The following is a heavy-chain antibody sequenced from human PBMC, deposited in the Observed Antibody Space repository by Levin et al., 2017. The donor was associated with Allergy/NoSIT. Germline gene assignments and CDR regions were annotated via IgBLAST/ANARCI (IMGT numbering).Heavy chain of an antibody. J-gene: IGHJ4*02. CDR2: IYYSGST. V-gene: IGHV4-59*01. CDR3: ARDRSYYDTSLGY. D-gene: IGHD3-10*01. CDR1: TGSISSYY. Sequence: SETLSLTCTVSTGSISSYYWNWIRQPPGKGLEWIGYIYYSGSTNYNPSLKSRVTISLDTSNNQFSLRLSSVTTADTAVYYCARDRSYYDTSLGYWGQGTLVTVSS.